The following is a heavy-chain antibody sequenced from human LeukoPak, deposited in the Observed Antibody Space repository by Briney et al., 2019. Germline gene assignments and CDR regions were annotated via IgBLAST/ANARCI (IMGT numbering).Heavy chain of an antibody. CDR1: GFTYSSYE. D-gene: IGHD3-22*01. Sequence: PGGSLRLXCAASGFTYSSYEMNWVRLAPGKGLEWVSYISSSGSTIYYADSVKGRFTISRDNAKNSLYLQMNSLRAEDTAVYYCASLYQYYYDSSGYSDYWGQGTLVTVSS. CDR3: ASLYQYYYDSSGYSDY. V-gene: IGHV3-48*03. CDR2: ISSSGSTI. J-gene: IGHJ4*02.